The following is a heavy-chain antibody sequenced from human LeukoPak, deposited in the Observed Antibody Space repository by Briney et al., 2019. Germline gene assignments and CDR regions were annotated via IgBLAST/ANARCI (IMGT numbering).Heavy chain of an antibody. Sequence: GGSLRLSCTASGFTFGDYAMSWVRQAPGKGREWVGFIRSKAYGGTTEYAASVKGRFTITRDDSKSIAYLQMNSRKTEDTAVYYCTRDSYDFLSGYWGQGRLVTV. V-gene: IGHV3-49*04. CDR3: TRDSYDFLSGY. D-gene: IGHD3-3*01. CDR2: IRSKAYGGTT. J-gene: IGHJ4*02. CDR1: GFTFGDYA.